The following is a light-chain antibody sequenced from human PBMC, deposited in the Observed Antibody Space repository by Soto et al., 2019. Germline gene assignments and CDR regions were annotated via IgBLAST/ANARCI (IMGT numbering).Light chain of an antibody. J-gene: IGKJ2*01. V-gene: IGKV3-15*01. Sequence: DTVLTQSPVTLSVSPGDSAIFYCRASETVLKKLAWYQQKPGQPPRLLIYGASIRATGIPDRFAGDGSGTDFTLTINSLQSEDFGVYYCQQYDGWPPRYTFGQGTQLEI. CDR3: QQYDGWPPRYT. CDR2: GAS. CDR1: ETVLKK.